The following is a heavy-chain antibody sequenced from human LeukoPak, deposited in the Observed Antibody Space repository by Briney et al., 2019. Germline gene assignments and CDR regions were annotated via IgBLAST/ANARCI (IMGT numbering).Heavy chain of an antibody. V-gene: IGHV1-18*01. J-gene: IGHJ4*02. D-gene: IGHD2-2*01. CDR3: ARDRGGSTSWFFDN. CDR1: GYTFTSYG. Sequence: ASVKVSCKASGYTFTSYGLSWVRQAPGQGLEWMGWISTYNGNTNYAQKLQGRVTMTTDTSTSTTYMELRSLRSDDTAVYYCARDRGGSTSWFFDNWGQGTLVTASS. CDR2: ISTYNGNT.